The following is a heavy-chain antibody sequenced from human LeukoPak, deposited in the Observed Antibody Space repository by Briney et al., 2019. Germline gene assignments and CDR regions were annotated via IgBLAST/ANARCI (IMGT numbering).Heavy chain of an antibody. CDR1: GYTFTSYF. V-gene: IGHV1-46*01. Sequence: ASVKVSCKASGYTFTSYFVHWVRQAPGQGLEWMGIINPSAGTATYAQEFQGRVTMTRDTSTSTVYMELSSLRSEDTAVYYCAGDPCSGGSCYNWFDPWGQGTLVTVSS. CDR3: AGDPCSGGSCYNWFDP. J-gene: IGHJ5*02. D-gene: IGHD2-15*01. CDR2: INPSAGTA.